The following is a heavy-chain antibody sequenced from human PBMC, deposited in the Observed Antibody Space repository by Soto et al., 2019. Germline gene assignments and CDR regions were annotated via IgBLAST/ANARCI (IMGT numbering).Heavy chain of an antibody. CDR1: GFSLSTSGVG. V-gene: IGHV2-5*02. CDR3: AHRVVPAANPRSNWFDP. Sequence: SGPTLVNPTQTLTLTCTFSGFSLSTSGVGVGWIRQPPGKALEWLALIYWDDDKRYSPSLKSRLTITKDTSKNQVVLTMTNMDPVDTATYYCAHRVVPAANPRSNWFDPWGQGTLVTVSS. CDR2: IYWDDDK. D-gene: IGHD2-2*01. J-gene: IGHJ5*02.